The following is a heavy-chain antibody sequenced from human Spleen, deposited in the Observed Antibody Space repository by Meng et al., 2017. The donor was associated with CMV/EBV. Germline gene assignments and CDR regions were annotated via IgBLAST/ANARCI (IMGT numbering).Heavy chain of an antibody. J-gene: IGHJ4*02. D-gene: IGHD4-17*01. CDR3: XXGLGPSYVDRDY. CDR1: GYTFTSYY. V-gene: IGHV1-8*01. Sequence: QVQXXQSGAEXKKPAXSXXVSCKASGYTFTSYYINWGXXXPGQGXXWMGLRNPXXGNTXYAHKXXXXVTXXXNTSIXTAYMXLXXXRSXXXAVXXXXXGLGPSYVDRDYWGQGTLVTVSS. CDR2: RNPXXGNT.